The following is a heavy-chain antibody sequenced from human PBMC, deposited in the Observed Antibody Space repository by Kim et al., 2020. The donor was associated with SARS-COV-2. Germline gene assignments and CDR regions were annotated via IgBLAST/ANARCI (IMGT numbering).Heavy chain of an antibody. Sequence: GGSLRLSCAASGFTFSSYGMHWVRQAPGKGLEWVAVISYDGSNKYYADSVKGRFTISRDNSKNTLYLQMNSLRADDTAVYYCAKDLNQWLATYYFDYWGQGTLVTVSS. CDR1: GFTFSSYG. CDR2: ISYDGSNK. V-gene: IGHV3-30*18. J-gene: IGHJ4*02. D-gene: IGHD6-19*01. CDR3: AKDLNQWLATYYFDY.